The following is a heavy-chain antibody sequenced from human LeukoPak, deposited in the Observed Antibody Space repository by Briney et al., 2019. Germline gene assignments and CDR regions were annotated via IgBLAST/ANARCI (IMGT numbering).Heavy chain of an antibody. CDR1: GFTFSSYS. J-gene: IGHJ4*02. CDR2: ISSRSGYI. Sequence: GGSLRLSCAASGFTFSSYSMSWVRQAPGRGLEWVSSISSRSGYIYYGDSVKGRFTISRDNAKNSLYLQMNTLRAEDTAVYYCASFDSSGWRYFDYWGEGTLVTVSA. V-gene: IGHV3-21*01. D-gene: IGHD6-19*01. CDR3: ASFDSSGWRYFDY.